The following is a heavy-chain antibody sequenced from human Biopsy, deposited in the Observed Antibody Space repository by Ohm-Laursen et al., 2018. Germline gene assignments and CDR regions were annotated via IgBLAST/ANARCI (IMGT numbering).Heavy chain of an antibody. Sequence: EASVKVSCKASGDAFPGYYLHWVRQAPGQGLEWMGSIYPNSGDTDFAQKFQGRVSMTRDTSVSTAYLELSSLRSDDTAIYYCARDLLEWSLPSWGQGTLVTVSS. CDR1: GDAFPGYY. D-gene: IGHD3-3*01. J-gene: IGHJ4*02. CDR3: ARDLLEWSLPS. CDR2: IYPNSGDT. V-gene: IGHV1-2*02.